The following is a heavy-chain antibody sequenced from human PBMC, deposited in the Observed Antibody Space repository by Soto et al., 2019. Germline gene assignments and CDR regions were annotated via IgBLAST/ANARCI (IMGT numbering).Heavy chain of an antibody. CDR2: IYHSGST. CDR3: DRKVHPAPSYDADADSAR. V-gene: IGHV4-30-4*01. D-gene: IGHD5-12*01. J-gene: IGHJ4*02. Sequence: TLSLTCTVSGDSISNDNYYWSWIRQPPGKGLEWIGHIYHSGSTYQNPSLKSRLTIPITPSKKQFSLHLISVTAADTAVYSCDRKVHPAPSYDADADSARWGRGPLVTV. CDR1: GDSISNDNYY.